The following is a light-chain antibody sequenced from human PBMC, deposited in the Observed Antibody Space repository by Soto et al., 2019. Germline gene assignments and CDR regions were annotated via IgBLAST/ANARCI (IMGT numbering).Light chain of an antibody. V-gene: IGKV2-30*02. J-gene: IGKJ5*01. Sequence: DVVMTQSPLSLPVTLGQPAAISCRATQSLVHSDGIAYFSWFQQRPGRSPRRLIYKVSSRDSGVPARFSGSGSGTDFALKISRVEAEDVGVYYCMQGTHWPITFGQGTRLEVK. CDR3: MQGTHWPIT. CDR1: QSLVHSDGIAY. CDR2: KVS.